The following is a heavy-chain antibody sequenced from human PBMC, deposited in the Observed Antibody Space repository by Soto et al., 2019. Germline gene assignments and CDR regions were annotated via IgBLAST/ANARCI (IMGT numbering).Heavy chain of an antibody. J-gene: IGHJ6*03. CDR1: GFTFSSYA. V-gene: IGHV3-23*01. D-gene: IGHD3-3*01. Sequence: GGSLRLSCAASGFTFSSYAMSWVHQAPGKGLEWVSAISASGGSTYYADSVKGRFTISRDNSKNTLYLQMNSLRAEDTAVYYCACSQGCFSIPICKNYYYYYMDVGGKGTTVTFSS. CDR2: ISASGGST. CDR3: ACSQGCFSIPICKNYYYYYMDV.